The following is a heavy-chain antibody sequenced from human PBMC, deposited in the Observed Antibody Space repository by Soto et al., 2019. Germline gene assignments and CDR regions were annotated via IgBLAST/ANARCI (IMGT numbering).Heavy chain of an antibody. V-gene: IGHV4-59*01. CDR1: GGSISSYY. D-gene: IGHD2-8*01. CDR3: ITDGPDGRAY. CDR2: IYDSGST. J-gene: IGHJ4*02. Sequence: SETLSLTCTVSGGSISSYYWSWIRQPPGKGLEWIGYIYDSGSTNYNPSLKSRVTISVDTSKNQFSLKLTSVTAADTAVYYCITDGPDGRAYWGQGTQVTVSS.